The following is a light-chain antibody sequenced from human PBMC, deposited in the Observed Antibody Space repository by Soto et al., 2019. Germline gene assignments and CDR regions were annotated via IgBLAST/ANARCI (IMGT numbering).Light chain of an antibody. CDR3: QERSKWPLYT. V-gene: IGKV3-15*01. CDR1: QSVGSK. Sequence: EIVMTQSPTTLSVSPGERATLSCRASQSVGSKLIWYQHKPGQAPRLLIYGASARATGIPARFSGSGSGTEFTLTISSVQSEDSAPYYCQERSKWPLYTFGQGTKLEIK. J-gene: IGKJ2*01. CDR2: GAS.